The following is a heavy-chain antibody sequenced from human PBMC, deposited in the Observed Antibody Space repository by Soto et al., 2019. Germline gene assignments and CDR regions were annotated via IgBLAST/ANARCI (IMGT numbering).Heavy chain of an antibody. CDR2: ISGSGGST. D-gene: IGHD3-22*01. CDR1: GFTFSSYA. J-gene: IGHJ3*02. V-gene: IGHV3-23*01. Sequence: GGSLRLSSAASGFTFSSYAMIWVRQAPGKGLEWVYAISGSGGSTYYADSVKGRFTISRDNSKNTLYLQMNSLRAEDTAVYYCAKDVSRITMIVVVINTRGRYAFDIWGQGTMVTVSS. CDR3: AKDVSRITMIVVVINTRGRYAFDI.